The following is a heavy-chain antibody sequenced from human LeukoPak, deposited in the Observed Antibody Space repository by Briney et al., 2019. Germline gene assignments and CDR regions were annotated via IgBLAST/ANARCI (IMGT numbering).Heavy chain of an antibody. CDR2: IYTSGST. CDR3: ARVGDYTPFDY. CDR1: GGSISSYY. V-gene: IGHV4-4*07. Sequence: SETQSLTCTVSGGSISSYYWSWIRQPAGKGLEWIGRIYTSGSTNYNPSLKSRVTISVDTSKNQFSLKLSSVTAADTAVYYCARVGDYTPFDYWGQGTLVTVSS. J-gene: IGHJ4*02. D-gene: IGHD4-17*01.